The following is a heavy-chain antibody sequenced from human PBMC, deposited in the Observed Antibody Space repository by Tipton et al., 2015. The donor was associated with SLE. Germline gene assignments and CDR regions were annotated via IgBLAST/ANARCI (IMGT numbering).Heavy chain of an antibody. Sequence: SLRLSCAASRLTFSDAWMNWVRQAPGKGLEWVGRINSDIVGGTTDYAAPVKGRFTISRDDSKNMLYLHMSSLKSDDTAMYYCVRSPYSGSGSFRTYYFDIWGQGTLVTVSS. V-gene: IGHV3-15*01. CDR3: VRSPYSGSGSFRTYYFDI. CDR2: INSDIVGGTT. J-gene: IGHJ4*02. CDR1: RLTFSDAW. D-gene: IGHD3-10*01.